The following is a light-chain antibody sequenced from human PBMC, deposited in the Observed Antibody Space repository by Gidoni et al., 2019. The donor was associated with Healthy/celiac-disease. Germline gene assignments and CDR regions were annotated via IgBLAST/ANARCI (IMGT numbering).Light chain of an antibody. J-gene: IGKJ3*01. Sequence: DIQMTQSPSSLSASVGDRVTITCRASQSISSYLNWYQQKPGKAPKLLIYAASSLQSGVPSRFSGSESGTDFTRTISSLQPEDFATYYCQQSYSTPPTCGPGTKVDIK. CDR1: QSISSY. CDR2: AAS. CDR3: QQSYSTPPT. V-gene: IGKV1-39*01.